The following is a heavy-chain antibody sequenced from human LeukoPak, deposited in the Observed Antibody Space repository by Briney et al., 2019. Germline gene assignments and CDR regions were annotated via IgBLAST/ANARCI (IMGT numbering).Heavy chain of an antibody. Sequence: ASVKVSCKASGYTFTSYGISWVRQAPGQGLEWMGWISAYNGNTNYAQKLQGRVTMTTDTSTSTAYMELRSLRSDDTAVYYCARGLPRYFDWLYYFDYWGQGTLVTVSS. CDR2: ISAYNGNT. V-gene: IGHV1-18*01. CDR3: ARGLPRYFDWLYYFDY. CDR1: GYTFTSYG. J-gene: IGHJ4*02. D-gene: IGHD3-9*01.